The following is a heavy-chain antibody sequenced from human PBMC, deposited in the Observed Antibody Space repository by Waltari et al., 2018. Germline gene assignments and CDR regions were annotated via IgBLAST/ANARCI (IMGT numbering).Heavy chain of an antibody. D-gene: IGHD3-10*01. CDR1: GFSFSSYG. V-gene: IGHV3-33*01. Sequence: QVQLVESGGGVVEHGRSLRLYCAASGFSFSSYGMHWVRQAPGTGLEWVSVIWCDGSNKYYADCVKGRFTISRDNSKNTLYLQMNSLRAKDTAMYYCATSLSSFGEQCAYDPFDYWGRGPLVTVSS. J-gene: IGHJ4*02. CDR3: ATSLSSFGEQCAYDPFDY. CDR2: IWCDGSNK.